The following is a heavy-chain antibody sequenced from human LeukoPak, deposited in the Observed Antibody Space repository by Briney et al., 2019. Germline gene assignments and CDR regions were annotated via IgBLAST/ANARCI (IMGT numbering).Heavy chain of an antibody. V-gene: IGHV3-33*01. J-gene: IGHJ4*02. Sequence: QSGGSLRLSCAASGFTFSSYGMHWVRQAPGKGLEWVAVIWYDGSNKYYADSVKGRFTISRDNSKNTLYLQMNSLRAEDTAVYYCARGGPYSSHDYFDYWGQGTLVTVSS. CDR2: IWYDGSNK. CDR3: ARGGPYSSHDYFDY. D-gene: IGHD6-13*01. CDR1: GFTFSSYG.